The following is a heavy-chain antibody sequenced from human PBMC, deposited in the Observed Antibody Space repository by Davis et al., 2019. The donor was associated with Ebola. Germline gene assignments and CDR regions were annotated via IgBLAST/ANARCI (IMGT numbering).Heavy chain of an antibody. J-gene: IGHJ5*02. D-gene: IGHD3-16*01. CDR2: ISAYNGNT. CDR3: SHERDLGFDP. CDR1: GYTFTGYY. V-gene: IGHV1-18*04. Sequence: ASVKVSCKASGYTFTGYYMHWVRQAPGQGLEWMGWISAYNGNTNYAQKFQGRVTITADESTSTAYMELSSLRSEDTAVYYCSHERDLGFDPWGQGTLVTVSS.